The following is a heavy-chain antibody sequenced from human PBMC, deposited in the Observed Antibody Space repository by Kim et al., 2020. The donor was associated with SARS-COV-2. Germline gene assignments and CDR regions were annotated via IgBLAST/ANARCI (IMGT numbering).Heavy chain of an antibody. CDR3: ARVLQDYGDYALFDY. V-gene: IGHV1-18*01. CDR2: ISAYNGNT. J-gene: IGHJ4*02. CDR1: GYTFTSYG. Sequence: ASVKVSCKASGYTFTSYGISWVRQAPGQGLEWMGWISAYNGNTNYAQKLQGRVTMTTDTSTSTAYMELRSLRSDDTAVYYCARVLQDYGDYALFDYWGQGTLVTVSS. D-gene: IGHD4-17*01.